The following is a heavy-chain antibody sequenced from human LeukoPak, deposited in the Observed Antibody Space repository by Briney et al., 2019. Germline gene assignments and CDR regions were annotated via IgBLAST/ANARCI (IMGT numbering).Heavy chain of an antibody. J-gene: IGHJ4*02. CDR2: IDYSGTT. V-gene: IGHV4-39*01. Sequence: SETLSLTCTVSGDSISNSRYYWGWIRQPPGKGLEWIGSIDYSGTTYYNPSLKSRVTTSVDTSKNQFSLKLHSLTAADTAIYYCARRISGTTLDSFDYWGQGTLVTVSS. CDR3: ARRISGTTLDSFDY. CDR1: GDSISNSRYY. D-gene: IGHD1-1*01.